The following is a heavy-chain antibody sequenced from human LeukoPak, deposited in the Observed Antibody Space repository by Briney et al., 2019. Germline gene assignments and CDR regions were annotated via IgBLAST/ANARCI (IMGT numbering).Heavy chain of an antibody. J-gene: IGHJ4*02. CDR1: GYTFTSYY. D-gene: IGHD5-18*01. CDR2: INPSGGST. V-gene: IGHV1-46*01. CDR3: ASTTNSYGFDY. Sequence: ASVNVSCKASGYTFTSYYMHWVRQAPGQGLEWMGIINPSGGSTSYAQKFQGRVTMTRDTSTSTVHMELSSLRSEDTAVYYCASTTNSYGFDYWGQGTLVTVSS.